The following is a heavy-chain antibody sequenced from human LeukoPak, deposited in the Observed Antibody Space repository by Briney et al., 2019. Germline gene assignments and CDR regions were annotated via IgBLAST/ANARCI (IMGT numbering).Heavy chain of an antibody. Sequence: GGSLRLSCAASGFTFSSYAMSWVRQAPGKGLEWVSAISGSGGSTYYADSVKGRFTISTDSSKNTPYLQMNSLRAEDTAIYFCAKDVSSSWYGYYYYMDVWGKGTTVTVSS. V-gene: IGHV3-23*01. J-gene: IGHJ6*03. D-gene: IGHD6-13*01. CDR2: ISGSGGST. CDR3: AKDVSSSWYGYYYYMDV. CDR1: GFTFSSYA.